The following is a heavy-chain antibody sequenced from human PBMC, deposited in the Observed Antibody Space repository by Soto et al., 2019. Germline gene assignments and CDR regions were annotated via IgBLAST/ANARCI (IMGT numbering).Heavy chain of an antibody. J-gene: IGHJ4*02. Sequence: GSLRLSCAASGFTFSSYWMSWVRQAPGKGLEWVANIKQDGSEKYYVDSVKGRFTISRDNAKNSLYLQMNSLRAEDTAVYYCARESAYDILTGYFDYWGQGTLVTVSS. V-gene: IGHV3-7*04. CDR2: IKQDGSEK. CDR3: ARESAYDILTGYFDY. D-gene: IGHD3-9*01. CDR1: GFTFSSYW.